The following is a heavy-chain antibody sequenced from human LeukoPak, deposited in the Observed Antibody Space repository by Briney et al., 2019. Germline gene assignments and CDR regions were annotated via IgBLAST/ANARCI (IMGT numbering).Heavy chain of an antibody. J-gene: IGHJ4*02. CDR3: AKSSGIVGATSLDY. CDR1: GFTVSSNY. D-gene: IGHD1-26*01. Sequence: GGSLRLSCAASGFTVSSNYMSWVRQAPGKGLEWVSAISGSGGSTYYADSVKGRFTISRDNSKNTLYLQMNSLRAEDTAVYYCAKSSGIVGATSLDYWGQGTLVTVSS. CDR2: ISGSGGST. V-gene: IGHV3-23*01.